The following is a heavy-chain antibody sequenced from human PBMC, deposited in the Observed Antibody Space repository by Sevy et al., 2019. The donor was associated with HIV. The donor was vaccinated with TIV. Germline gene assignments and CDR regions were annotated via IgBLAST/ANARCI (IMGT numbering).Heavy chain of an antibody. V-gene: IGHV4-39*01. Sequence: SETLSLTCTVSGGSISSGSYLWSWIRQTPGKDLEWIGTVHYSGRTYYNPSLKSRVTISEDTSKNQFSLNLNSVTAADTAVYFCARNFDYWGQGTLVTVSS. J-gene: IGHJ4*02. CDR2: VHYSGRT. CDR1: GGSISSGSYL. CDR3: ARNFDY.